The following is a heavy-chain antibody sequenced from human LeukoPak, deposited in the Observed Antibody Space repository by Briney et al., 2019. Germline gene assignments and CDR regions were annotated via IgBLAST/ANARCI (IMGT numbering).Heavy chain of an antibody. Sequence: PGGSLRLSCAASGFTFSSYAMSWVRQAPGKGLEWVSAISGSGGSTYYADSVKGRFTISRDNSKNTLYLQMNSLRPEDTAVYYCARGPIQLWSFDYWGQGTLVTVSS. CDR1: GFTFSSYA. J-gene: IGHJ4*02. CDR3: ARGPIQLWSFDY. CDR2: ISGSGGST. V-gene: IGHV3-23*01. D-gene: IGHD5-18*01.